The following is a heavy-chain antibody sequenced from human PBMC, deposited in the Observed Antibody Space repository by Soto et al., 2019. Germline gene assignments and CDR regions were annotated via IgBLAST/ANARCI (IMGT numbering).Heavy chain of an antibody. D-gene: IGHD3-3*01. CDR2: ISAYNGNT. Sequence: SVNVSWKSSVYTFTSYGISSVRQAPGQGLEWMGWISAYNGNTNYAQKLQGRVTMTTDTSTSTAYMELRSLSYDDTAVYYCARDKVGWSGYYRDRAFDDWGQGTLV. CDR3: ARDKVGWSGYYRDRAFDD. J-gene: IGHJ4*02. CDR1: VYTFTSYG. V-gene: IGHV1-18*01.